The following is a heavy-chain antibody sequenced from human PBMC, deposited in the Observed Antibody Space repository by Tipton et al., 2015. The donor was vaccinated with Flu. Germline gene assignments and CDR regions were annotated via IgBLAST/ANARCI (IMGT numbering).Heavy chain of an antibody. CDR3: ARHETYDDILSGPFDY. D-gene: IGHD3-9*01. V-gene: IGHV1-69*18. CDR2: IIPISGRS. J-gene: IGHJ4*02. Sequence: QLVQSGPEVKKPGSAVKVSCKTSGGTFRGYSISWVRQAPGQGLEWMGRIIPISGRSNYAQKFQGRVTITADESTSTAYMELSSLTYEDAAVYYCARHETYDDILSGPFDYWGQGSLVTVSS. CDR1: GGTFRGYS.